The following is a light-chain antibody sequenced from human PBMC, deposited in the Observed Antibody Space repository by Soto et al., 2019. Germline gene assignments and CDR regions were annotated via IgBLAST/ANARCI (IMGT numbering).Light chain of an antibody. CDR1: PSVTNY. CDR3: QQRNIWPPVT. J-gene: IGKJ5*01. V-gene: IGKV3-11*01. Sequence: EIVLTQSPATLSLSPGERATLSCRASPSVTNYLAWYQQKPGQPPRLLIYGVFNRAAGIPARFSGRWSGTDFSLTISSREPEDSSVYYCQQRNIWPPVTFGQGTRLEIK. CDR2: GVF.